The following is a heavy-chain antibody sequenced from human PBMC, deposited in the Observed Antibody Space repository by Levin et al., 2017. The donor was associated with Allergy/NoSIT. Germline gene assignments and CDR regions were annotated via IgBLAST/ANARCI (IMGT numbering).Heavy chain of an antibody. D-gene: IGHD3-10*01. CDR3: ATEIGNYFEY. J-gene: IGHJ4*02. CDR1: GGTFNKHS. Sequence: GASVKVSCRASGGTFNKHSINWVRQAPGQGLEWMGGIIPLFVTPKYSERFQGRVMITADEFTSTVYMELSSLRSEDTAVYYCATEIGNYFEYWGQGTLVTVSP. CDR2: IIPLFVTP. V-gene: IGHV1-69*13.